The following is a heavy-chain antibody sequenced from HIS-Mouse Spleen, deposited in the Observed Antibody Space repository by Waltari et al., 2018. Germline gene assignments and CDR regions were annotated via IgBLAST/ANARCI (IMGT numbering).Heavy chain of an antibody. V-gene: IGHV4-39*01. CDR1: GGSISSSSYY. J-gene: IGHJ4*02. D-gene: IGHD6-13*01. Sequence: QLQLQESGPGLVKPSETLSPTCTVSGGSISSSSYYWGWIRQPPGKGLEWIGSIYYSGSTYYNPSLKSRVTISVDTSKNQFSLKLSSVTAADTAVYYCARHEGQQLVTSLFDYWGQGTLVTVSS. CDR2: IYYSGST. CDR3: ARHEGQQLVTSLFDY.